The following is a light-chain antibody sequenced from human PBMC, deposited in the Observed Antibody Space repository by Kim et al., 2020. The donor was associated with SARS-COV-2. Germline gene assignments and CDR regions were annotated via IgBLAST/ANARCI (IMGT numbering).Light chain of an antibody. Sequence: DIQMTQSPSSLSASVGDRVTITCQASQDIGNYLSWYQQKPGKAPKVLIYDASNSETGVPSRFSGSGSGTDFTFTITSLQPEDIATYFCQQYSYLITFGQGTRLEIK. CDR2: DAS. CDR1: QDIGNY. CDR3: QQYSYLIT. J-gene: IGKJ5*01. V-gene: IGKV1-33*01.